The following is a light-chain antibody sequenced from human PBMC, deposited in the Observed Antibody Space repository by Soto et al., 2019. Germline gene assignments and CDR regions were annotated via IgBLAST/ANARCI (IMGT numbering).Light chain of an antibody. CDR1: SSNMGANYD. Sequence: QSVLTQPPSVSGAPGQRVTISCTGSSSNMGANYDVHWYQHLPGTAPRLLISGDSNRPSGVPDRFSGSKSGTSASLGITGLQAEDEADYYCQSYDSSLRGWVFGGGTKLTVL. CDR3: QSYDSSLRGWV. CDR2: GDS. J-gene: IGLJ3*02. V-gene: IGLV1-40*01.